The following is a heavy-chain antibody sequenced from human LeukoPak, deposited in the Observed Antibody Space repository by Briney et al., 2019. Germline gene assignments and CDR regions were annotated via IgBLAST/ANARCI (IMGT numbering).Heavy chain of an antibody. CDR1: GYSFTSYW. CDR2: IYLGDSDT. CDR3: ARPFDYYGLGSYYTHFDY. J-gene: IGHJ4*02. V-gene: IGHV5-51*01. D-gene: IGHD3-10*01. Sequence: GESLKISCKGSGYSFTSYWIGWVRQMPGKGLEWMGIIYLGDSDTRYSPSFQGQVTISADKSISTAYLQWSSLKASDTAMYYCARPFDYYGLGSYYTHFDYWGQGTLVTVSS.